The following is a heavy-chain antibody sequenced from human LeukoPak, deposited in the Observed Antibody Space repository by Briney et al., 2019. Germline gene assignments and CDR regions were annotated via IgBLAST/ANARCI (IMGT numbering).Heavy chain of an antibody. CDR1: GGSFSGYY. CDR2: INHSGST. V-gene: IGHV4-34*01. D-gene: IGHD3-9*01. CDR3: ARHQIDTDAFDI. Sequence: SETLSLTRAVYGGSFSGYYWSWIRQPPGKGLEWIGEINHSGSTNYNPSLKSRVTISVDTSKNQFSLKLSSVTAADTAVYYCARHQIDTDAFDIWGQGTMVTVSS. J-gene: IGHJ3*02.